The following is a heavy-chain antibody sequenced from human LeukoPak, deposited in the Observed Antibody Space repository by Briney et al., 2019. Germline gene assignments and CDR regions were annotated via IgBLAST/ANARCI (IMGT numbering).Heavy chain of an antibody. Sequence: GGSLRLSCAASGFTFSSYSMNWVRQAPGKVLEWVSSISSSSSYIYYADSVKGRFTISRDNAKNSLYLQMNSLRAEDTAVYYCARDLWVAASLDAFDIWGQGTMVTVSS. V-gene: IGHV3-21*01. D-gene: IGHD2-15*01. J-gene: IGHJ3*02. CDR2: ISSSSSYI. CDR1: GFTFSSYS. CDR3: ARDLWVAASLDAFDI.